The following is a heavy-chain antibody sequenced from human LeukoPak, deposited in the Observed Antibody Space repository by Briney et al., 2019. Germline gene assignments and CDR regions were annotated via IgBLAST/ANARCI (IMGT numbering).Heavy chain of an antibody. CDR3: ARIAEGIAVAGTRYYYYYMDV. Sequence: GGSLRLSCAASGFTFSSYSMNWVRQAPGKGLEWVSSISSSSSYIYYADSVKGRFTISRDNAKNSLYLQMNSPRAEDTAVYYCARIAEGIAVAGTRYYYYYMDVWGKGTTVTVSS. CDR2: ISSSSSYI. CDR1: GFTFSSYS. D-gene: IGHD6-19*01. V-gene: IGHV3-21*01. J-gene: IGHJ6*03.